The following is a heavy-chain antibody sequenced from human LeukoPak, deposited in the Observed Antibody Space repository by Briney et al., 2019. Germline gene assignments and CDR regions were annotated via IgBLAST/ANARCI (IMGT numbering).Heavy chain of an antibody. V-gene: IGHV3-23*01. CDR3: AKDRGY. CDR2: ISATGGTT. CDR1: GFTFSTFP. Sequence: GGSLRLSCVASGFTFSTFPMTWVRQAPGKGLEWVSAISATGGTTYYADSVKGRFTISRDNSNSTLSPQMTSLRADDTAVYYCAKDRGYWGQGTLVTVSS. J-gene: IGHJ4*02.